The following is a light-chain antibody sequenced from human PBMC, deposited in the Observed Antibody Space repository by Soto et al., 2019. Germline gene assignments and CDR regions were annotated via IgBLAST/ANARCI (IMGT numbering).Light chain of an antibody. CDR2: DVS. J-gene: IGLJ1*01. Sequence: QSALTQPRSVSGSPGQSVTISCTGTSSDVGGYNYVSWYQQHPGKAPKLMIYDVSKRPSGVHDRFSGSKSGNTASPTISGLQAEDEADYYCCSYAGSYYVFGTGTKLTVL. V-gene: IGLV2-11*01. CDR1: SSDVGGYNY. CDR3: CSYAGSYYV.